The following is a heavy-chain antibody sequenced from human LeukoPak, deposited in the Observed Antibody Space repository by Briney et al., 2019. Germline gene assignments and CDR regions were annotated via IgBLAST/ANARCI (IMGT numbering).Heavy chain of an antibody. CDR3: ALARDYRSGP. Sequence: SGTLSLTCAVSGDSISSGDWWSWWVRQPPGTGLEWIGEIHHGGSTNYHPSLKSRVTMSVDKPKNQFSLQLNSVTAADTAVYYCALARDYRSGPWGQGTLVTVSS. D-gene: IGHD4/OR15-4a*01. CDR1: GDSISSGDW. CDR2: IHHGGST. J-gene: IGHJ5*02. V-gene: IGHV4-4*02.